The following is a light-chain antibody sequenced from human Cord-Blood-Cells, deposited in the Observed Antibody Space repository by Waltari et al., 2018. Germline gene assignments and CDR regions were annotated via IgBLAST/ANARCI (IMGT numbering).Light chain of an antibody. CDR1: SSDVGGYHY. CDR3: SSYTSSSTLDYV. V-gene: IGLV2-14*03. Sequence: QSALTQPASVSGSPGQSITISCTGTSSDVGGYHYVSWYQQHPGKAPKLMIYDVSNQPSGVSNRFSGSKSGNTASLTISGLQAEDEADYYCSSYTSSSTLDYVFGTGTKVTVL. J-gene: IGLJ1*01. CDR2: DVS.